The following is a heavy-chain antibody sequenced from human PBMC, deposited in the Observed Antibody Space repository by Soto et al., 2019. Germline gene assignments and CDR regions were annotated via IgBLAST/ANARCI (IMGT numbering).Heavy chain of an antibody. D-gene: IGHD3-16*01. J-gene: IGHJ4*02. CDR3: GRQDWTYYLLAINY. CDR2: LYYNRNT. CDR1: GGSLSSSSYY. V-gene: IGHV4-39*01. Sequence: QLQLQESGPGLGKPSETLSLTCIVSGGSLSSSSYYWAWIRQPPGKGLEWIGTLYYNRNTYYDPSLKSRVTFALDTSKNEFSLKLTSVTATDTAVYYCGRQDWTYYLLAINYWGQGTLVTVSS.